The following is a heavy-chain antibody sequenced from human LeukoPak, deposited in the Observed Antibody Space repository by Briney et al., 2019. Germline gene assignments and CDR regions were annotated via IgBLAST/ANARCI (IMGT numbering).Heavy chain of an antibody. CDR1: GGSISSSSYY. CDR3: ATGWLFHDY. Sequence: SETLSLTCTVSGGSISSSSYYWGWIRQPPGKGLEWIGSIYYSGSTYYNPSLKSRVTISVDTSKNQFSLKLSSVTAADTAVYYCATGWLFHDYWGQGTLVTVSS. V-gene: IGHV4-39*07. J-gene: IGHJ4*02. D-gene: IGHD3-22*01. CDR2: IYYSGST.